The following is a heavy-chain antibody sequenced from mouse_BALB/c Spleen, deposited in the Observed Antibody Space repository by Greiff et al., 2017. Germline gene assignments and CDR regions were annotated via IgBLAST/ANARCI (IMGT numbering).Heavy chain of an antibody. CDR1: GFNFKDSY. CDR2: IDPANGNT. J-gene: IGHJ3*01. CDR3: ARQGGGYHTWFAY. Sequence: EVQLQQSGAELVKPGASVKLSCTASGFNFKDSYMHWVKQRPEQGLEWIGRIDPANGNTKYDPKFQGKATITADTSSNTAYLQLSSLTSEDTAVDYCARQGGGYHTWFAYWGQGTLVTVSA. V-gene: IGHV14-3*02. D-gene: IGHD2-2*01.